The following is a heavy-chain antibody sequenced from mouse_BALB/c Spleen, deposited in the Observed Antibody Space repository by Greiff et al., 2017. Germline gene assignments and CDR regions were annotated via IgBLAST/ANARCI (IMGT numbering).Heavy chain of an antibody. CDR3: ARGYVGDD. J-gene: IGHJ2*01. V-gene: IGHV1-18*01. CDR1: GYSFTGYT. Sequence: VQLQQSGPELVKPGASMKISCKASGYSFTGYTMNWVKQSHGQNLEWIGLINPYNGGTSYNQKFKGKATLTVDKSSSTAYMELLSLTSEDSAVYYCARGYVGDDWGQGTTLTVSS. CDR2: INPYNGGT.